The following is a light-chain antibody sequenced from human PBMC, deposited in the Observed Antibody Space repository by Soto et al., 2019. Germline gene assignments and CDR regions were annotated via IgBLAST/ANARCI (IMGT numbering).Light chain of an antibody. CDR2: VAS. Sequence: EIKFTQSPSFLSASVRYRVKITFSSSQGISSYLAWYQQEPGKAPKLLIYVASTLLSGVPSRFSGSGSGTEFTLTISSLQTEDFATYYCKQLNSYPLTFGGGTSVDIK. CDR1: QGISSY. V-gene: IGKV1-9*01. J-gene: IGKJ4*01. CDR3: KQLNSYPLT.